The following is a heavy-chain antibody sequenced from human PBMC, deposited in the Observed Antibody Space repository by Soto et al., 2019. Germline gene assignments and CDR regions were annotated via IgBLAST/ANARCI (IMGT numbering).Heavy chain of an antibody. CDR3: AMSEAASYYYYGMDV. CDR2: VSVRGGST. V-gene: IGHV3-23*01. Sequence: EVKLLESGGGLVQPGGSLRLSCAASGFTFSSYAMSWVRQPPGKGLEWVSAVSVRGGSTYYADSVKGRFTNARDNSKNTLYLQMNSLRADDTAVYYCAMSEAASYYYYGMDVWGQGTTVTVS. CDR1: GFTFSSYA. J-gene: IGHJ6*02.